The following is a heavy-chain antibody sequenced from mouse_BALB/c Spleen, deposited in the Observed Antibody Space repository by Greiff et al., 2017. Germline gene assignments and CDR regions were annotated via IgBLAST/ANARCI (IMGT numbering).Heavy chain of an antibody. Sequence: QVQLQQSGPELVKPGASVKMSCKASGYTFTDYVISWVKQRTGQGLEWIGEIYPGSGSTYYNEKFKGKATLTADKSSNTAYMRLSSLTSEDSAVYFCARNPYRYDEAWFAYWGQGTLVTVSA. D-gene: IGHD2-14*01. CDR2: IYPGSGST. CDR3: ARNPYRYDEAWFAY. CDR1: GYTFTDYV. V-gene: IGHV1-77*01. J-gene: IGHJ3*01.